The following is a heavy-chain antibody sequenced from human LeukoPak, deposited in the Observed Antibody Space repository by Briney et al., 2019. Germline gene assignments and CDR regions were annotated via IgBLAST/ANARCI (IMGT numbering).Heavy chain of an antibody. CDR3: ARRARGVIEWFDP. Sequence: SETLSLTCTVSGGSISSYYWSWIRQPPGKGLEWIGYIYYSGSTNYNPSLKSRVTISVDTSKNQFSLKLSSVTAADTAVYYCARRARGVIEWFDPWGQGTLVTVSS. J-gene: IGHJ5*02. V-gene: IGHV4-59*01. CDR1: GGSISSYY. D-gene: IGHD3-10*01. CDR2: IYYSGST.